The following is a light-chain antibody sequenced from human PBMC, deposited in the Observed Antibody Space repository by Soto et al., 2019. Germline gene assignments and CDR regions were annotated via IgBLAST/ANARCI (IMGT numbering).Light chain of an antibody. CDR2: EGS. CDR1: SSDVGSYNL. CDR3: CSYAGSSTNVA. Sequence: QSALTQPASVSGSPGQSITISCTGTSSDVGSYNLVSWYQQHPGKAPKLMIYEGSKRPSGVSNRFSGSKSGNTASLTISGLQAEDEADYYCCSYAGSSTNVAFCGGTKVTVL. V-gene: IGLV2-23*01. J-gene: IGLJ2*01.